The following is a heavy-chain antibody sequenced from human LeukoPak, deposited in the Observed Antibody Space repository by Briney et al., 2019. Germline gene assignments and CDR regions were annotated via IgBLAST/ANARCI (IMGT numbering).Heavy chain of an antibody. V-gene: IGHV3-7*03. CDR2: MNQDGRDK. Sequence: GGSLRLSCAASGFTFSSYWMSWVRQAPGKGLEWVANMNQDGRDKNYMDSVKGRFTISRDNAKNSLYLQMNSLKTEDTAVYYCTTGDFGLLWFGELYGRDYWGQGTLVTVSS. CDR1: GFTFSSYW. CDR3: TTGDFGLLWFGELYGRDY. J-gene: IGHJ4*02. D-gene: IGHD3-10*01.